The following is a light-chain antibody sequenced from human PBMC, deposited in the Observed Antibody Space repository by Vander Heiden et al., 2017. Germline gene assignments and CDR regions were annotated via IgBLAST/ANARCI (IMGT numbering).Light chain of an antibody. CDR1: QDIATY. V-gene: IGKV1-33*01. CDR2: DAT. Sequence: DIHLTPSPPSLSASVGDRVTITCQASQDIATYVIWFQQKSGKAPKALSYDATSLETGIASRFSGSKTGTEFTFIISGLQPEDFATYYCQQYYLPPYTFGQGTKLEIK. CDR3: QQYYLPPYT. J-gene: IGKJ2*01.